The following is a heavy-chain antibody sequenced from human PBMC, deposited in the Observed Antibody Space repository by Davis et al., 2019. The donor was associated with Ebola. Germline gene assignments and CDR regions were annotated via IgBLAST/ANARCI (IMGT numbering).Heavy chain of an antibody. CDR1: VYTFTSYG. CDR2: INPNSGGT. D-gene: IGHD1-26*01. Sequence: ASVTVPRQASVYTFTSYGISWVRQAPGQGLDWMGWINPNSGGTNYAQKFQGWVTMTRDTSISTAYMELSRLRSDDTAVYYCARDGGYSGSYYPDYWGQGTLVTVSS. CDR3: ARDGGYSGSYYPDY. V-gene: IGHV1-2*04. J-gene: IGHJ4*02.